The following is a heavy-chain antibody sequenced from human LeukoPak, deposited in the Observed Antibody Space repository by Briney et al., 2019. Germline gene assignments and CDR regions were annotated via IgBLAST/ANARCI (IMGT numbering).Heavy chain of an antibody. CDR3: ARSITSTGTGDY. Sequence: SETLSLTCAVSGGSISSGGYSWSWIRQPPGKGLEWIGYIYYSGSTNYNPSLKSRVTISVDTSKNQFSLKLSSVTAADTAVYYCARSITSTGTGDYWGQGTLVTVSS. CDR1: GGSISSGGYS. V-gene: IGHV4-61*08. CDR2: IYYSGST. J-gene: IGHJ4*02. D-gene: IGHD4-17*01.